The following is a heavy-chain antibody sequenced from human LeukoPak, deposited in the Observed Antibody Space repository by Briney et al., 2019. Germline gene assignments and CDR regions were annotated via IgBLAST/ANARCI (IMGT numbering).Heavy chain of an antibody. J-gene: IGHJ4*02. V-gene: IGHV4-31*03. Sequence: SQTLSLTCTVSGVSISSGGYYWRWLRQHPGKGLEWIGYIYYGGSTYYNPSLKSRVTISVDTSKNQFSLKLSSVTAADTAVYYCARWSLSFDYWGQGTLVTVSS. CDR3: ARWSLSFDY. CDR2: IYYGGST. CDR1: GVSISSGGYY.